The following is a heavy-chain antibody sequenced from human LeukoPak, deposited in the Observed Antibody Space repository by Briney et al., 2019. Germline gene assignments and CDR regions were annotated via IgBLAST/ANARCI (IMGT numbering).Heavy chain of an antibody. CDR1: GGSFSGYY. D-gene: IGHD3-10*01. Sequence: SETLSLTCAVYGGSFSGYYWSWIRQPPGKGLEWIGEINHSGSTNYNPSLKSRVTISVDTSKNQFSLKLSSVTAADTAVYYCARERRDYYGSRSYIWFDPWGQGTLVTVSS. CDR3: ARERRDYYGSRSYIWFDP. J-gene: IGHJ5*02. V-gene: IGHV4-34*01. CDR2: INHSGST.